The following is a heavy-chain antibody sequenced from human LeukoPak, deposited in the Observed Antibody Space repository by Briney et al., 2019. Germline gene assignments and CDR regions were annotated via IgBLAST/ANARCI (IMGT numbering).Heavy chain of an antibody. CDR2: IYTSGST. J-gene: IGHJ4*02. Sequence: PSQTLSLTCTVSGGSISSGSYYWSWIRQPAGKGLEWIGRIYTSGSTNYNPSLTSRVTISVDTSKNQFSLKLSSATAADTAVYYCAREGGGYNLFDYWGQGTLVTVSS. V-gene: IGHV4-61*02. CDR3: AREGGGYNLFDY. CDR1: GGSISSGSYY. D-gene: IGHD5-24*01.